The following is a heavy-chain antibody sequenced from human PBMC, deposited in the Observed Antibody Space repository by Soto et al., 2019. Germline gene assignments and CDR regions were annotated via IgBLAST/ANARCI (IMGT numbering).Heavy chain of an antibody. CDR1: GFTFSRYW. V-gene: IGHV3-7*01. CDR2: VKQDGSQS. CDR3: VSDGSSGWHFDS. Sequence: GGSLRLSCEASGFTFSRYWMSWIRQAPGKGLEWVANVKQDGSQSYLVDSVKGRFTMSRDNAKNSLFLQMNSLRAEDTAVYYCVSDGSSGWHFDSWGQGTLVTVSS. J-gene: IGHJ4*02. D-gene: IGHD6-19*01.